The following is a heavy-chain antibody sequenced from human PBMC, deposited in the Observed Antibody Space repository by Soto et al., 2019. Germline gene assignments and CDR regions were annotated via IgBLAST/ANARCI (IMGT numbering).Heavy chain of an antibody. CDR1: AGSISSPGNY. J-gene: IGHJ6*02. CDR3: ARDFNHLRNHYGMDV. CDR2: VYYGGSP. Sequence: PSETLSLTCSVSAGSISSPGNYWTWLRQPPGKGLEWIGSVYYGGSPNYTPSLRSRASISVDASKNQFSLDVTSVTAADTAVYYCARDFNHLRNHYGMDVWGQGTTVTVSS. V-gene: IGHV4-31*03.